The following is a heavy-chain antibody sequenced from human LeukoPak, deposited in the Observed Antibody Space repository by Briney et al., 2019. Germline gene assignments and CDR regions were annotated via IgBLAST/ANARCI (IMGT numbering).Heavy chain of an antibody. CDR2: IYYSGST. J-gene: IGHJ5*02. Sequence: PSETLSLTCTVSGGSISSGGYYWSWIRQHPGKGLEWIGYIYYSGSTYYNPSLKSRVTMSVDTSKNQFSLKLSSVTAADTAVYYCARGGPVVVAARMVGNWFDPWGQGTLVTVSS. D-gene: IGHD2-15*01. V-gene: IGHV4-31*03. CDR1: GGSISSGGYY. CDR3: ARGGPVVVAARMVGNWFDP.